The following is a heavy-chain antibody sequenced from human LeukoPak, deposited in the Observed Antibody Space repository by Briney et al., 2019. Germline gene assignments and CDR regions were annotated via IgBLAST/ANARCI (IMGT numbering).Heavy chain of an antibody. CDR2: ISAYNGNT. CDR1: GYTFTSYG. J-gene: IGHJ4*02. CDR3: AXXXXXXXXYYFDY. V-gene: IGHV1-18*01. Sequence: ASVTVSCKASGYTFTSYGISWVRQAPGQGLEWMGWISAYNGNTNYAQKLQGRVTMTTDTSTSTAYMELRSLRSEYTAGYYGAXXXXXXXXYYFDYWGQGTLVTVSS.